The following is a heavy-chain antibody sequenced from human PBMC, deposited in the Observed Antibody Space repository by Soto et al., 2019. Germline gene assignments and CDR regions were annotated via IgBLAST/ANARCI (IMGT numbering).Heavy chain of an antibody. Sequence: EVQLLEAGGGLIQPGGSLRLSCAASGLAFRSYSMSWVRRSPRKGLEWGSGISGTGGSTYYADSVKGLFTISRDNSRNKVYLQRNSLSADATAIYYCAKSWGDTWRHSAFALWGLGRMVTVSA. V-gene: IGHV3-23*01. CDR1: GLAFRSYS. CDR2: ISGTGGST. CDR3: AKSWGDTWRHSAFAL. J-gene: IGHJ3*01. D-gene: IGHD5-18*01.